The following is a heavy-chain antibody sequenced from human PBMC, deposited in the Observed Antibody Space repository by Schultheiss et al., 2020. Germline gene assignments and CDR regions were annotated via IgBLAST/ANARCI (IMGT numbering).Heavy chain of an antibody. Sequence: LRLSCAVYGGSFSGYYWSWIRQPPGKGLEWIGYIYDSGTTYYNPSFESLVTISVDMSLNQFSLRLNSVTDADTAVYYCARRGPRDLGMDHWGQGTTVTVS. V-gene: IGHV4-34*09. CDR2: IYDSGTT. CDR3: ARRGPRDLGMDH. CDR1: GGSFSGYY. J-gene: IGHJ6*02. D-gene: IGHD2-21*02.